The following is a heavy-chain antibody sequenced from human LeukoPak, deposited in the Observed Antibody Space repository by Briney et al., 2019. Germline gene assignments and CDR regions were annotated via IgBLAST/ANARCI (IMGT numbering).Heavy chain of an antibody. D-gene: IGHD4-17*01. Sequence: GGSLRLSCAASGFTFDDYAMHWVQQAPGKGLEWVSGISWNSGSIGYADSVKGRFTISRDNAKNSLYLQMNSLRAEDTALYYCAKEADYGPVDYWGQGTLVTVSS. CDR3: AKEADYGPVDY. CDR1: GFTFDDYA. J-gene: IGHJ4*02. CDR2: ISWNSGSI. V-gene: IGHV3-9*01.